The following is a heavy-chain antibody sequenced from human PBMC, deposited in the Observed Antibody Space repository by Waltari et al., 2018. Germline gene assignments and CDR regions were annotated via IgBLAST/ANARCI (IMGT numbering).Heavy chain of an antibody. J-gene: IGHJ4*02. CDR2: ISCYSGNT. CDR1: GYTFSNFG. Sequence: QVQLVQSGAEVKKPGASVKVSCTASGYTFSNFGINWVRQAPGQGLEWMGWISCYSGNTDYEQKLQGRVTMTTDTSTNTAYLELRGLRSDDTAVYYCARGGGPRTIVAVTFDFWGQGTLVTVSS. V-gene: IGHV1-18*01. D-gene: IGHD6-19*01. CDR3: ARGGGPRTIVAVTFDF.